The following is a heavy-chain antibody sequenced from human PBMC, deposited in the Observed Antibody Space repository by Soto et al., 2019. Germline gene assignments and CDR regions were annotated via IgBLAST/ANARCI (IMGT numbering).Heavy chain of an antibody. V-gene: IGHV4-39*01. CDR3: ARQDIAVAGYYYYYYGMDV. Sequence: SETLSLTCAVSGGSISSSSYYWGWIRQPPGKGLEWIGSIYYSGSTYYNPSLKSRVTISVDTSKNQFSLKLSSVTAADTAVYYCARQDIAVAGYYYYYYGMDVWGQGTTVTVSS. D-gene: IGHD6-19*01. CDR2: IYYSGST. J-gene: IGHJ6*02. CDR1: GGSISSSSYY.